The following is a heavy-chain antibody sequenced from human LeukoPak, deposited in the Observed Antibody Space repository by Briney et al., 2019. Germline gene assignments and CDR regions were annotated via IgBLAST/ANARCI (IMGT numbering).Heavy chain of an antibody. CDR1: GFTFSSYS. CDR3: ASGYCSGDSCYVYYFDY. Sequence: GGSLRLSCAASGFTFSSYSMNWVRQAPGKGLEWVSYISSSSSTIYYADSVKGRFTISRDNAKNTLYLQMNSLRAEDTAVYYCASGYCSGDSCYVYYFDYWGQGTLVTVSS. V-gene: IGHV3-48*01. CDR2: ISSSSSTI. J-gene: IGHJ4*02. D-gene: IGHD2-15*01.